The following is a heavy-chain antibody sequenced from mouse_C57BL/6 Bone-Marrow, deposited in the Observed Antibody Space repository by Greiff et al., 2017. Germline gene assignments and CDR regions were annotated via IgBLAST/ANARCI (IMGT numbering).Heavy chain of an antibody. V-gene: IGHV5-17*01. D-gene: IGHD1-1*01. CDR1: GFTFSDYG. CDR3: ARKRLILTWFAY. CDR2: ISSGSSTI. Sequence: EVKVVESGGGLVKPGGSLKLSCAASGFTFSDYGMHWVRQAPEKGLEWVAYISSGSSTIYYADTVKGRFTISRDNAKNTLFLQMNSLSSEDTAMYYCARKRLILTWFAYWGQGTLVTVSA. J-gene: IGHJ3*01.